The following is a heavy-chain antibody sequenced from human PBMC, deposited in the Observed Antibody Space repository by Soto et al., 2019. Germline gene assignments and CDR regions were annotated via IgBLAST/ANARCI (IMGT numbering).Heavy chain of an antibody. CDR3: ARDYDSSGYPRYYFDY. J-gene: IGHJ4*02. CDR2: IWYDGSNK. V-gene: IGHV3-33*08. Sequence: GGSLRLSWAASGFTFSSYTMNWVRQAPGKGLEWVAVIWYDGSNKYYADSVKGRFTISRDNSKNTLYLQMNSLRAEDTAVYYCARDYDSSGYPRYYFDYWGQGTLVTVSS. D-gene: IGHD3-22*01. CDR1: GFTFSSYT.